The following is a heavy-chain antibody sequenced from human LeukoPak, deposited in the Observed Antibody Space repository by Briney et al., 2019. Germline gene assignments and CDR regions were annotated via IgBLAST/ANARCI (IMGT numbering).Heavy chain of an antibody. D-gene: IGHD3-10*01. Sequence: SETLSLTCTVSGGSISSYYWSWIRQPPGKGLEWIGYIYYSGSTNYNPSLKSRVTISVDTSKNQFSLKLSSVTAADTAVYYCARVVRRGHYYYYGMDVWGQGTTVTVSS. V-gene: IGHV4-59*01. J-gene: IGHJ6*02. CDR2: IYYSGST. CDR1: GGSISSYY. CDR3: ARVVRRGHYYYYGMDV.